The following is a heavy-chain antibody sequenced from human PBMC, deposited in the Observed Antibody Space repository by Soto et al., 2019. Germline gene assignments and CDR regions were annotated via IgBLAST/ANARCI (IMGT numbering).Heavy chain of an antibody. CDR2: IIPMFGAP. Sequence: QVQLVQSGAEVKKPGSSVKVSCQASGGTFSIYSINWVRQAPGQGLEWMGGIIPMFGAPNYAQKFQGRVTMTADETTSTAYMELSSLTSADTAVYFCARAFRQWLEKAGFDYWGQGTWVTVSS. CDR1: GGTFSIYS. CDR3: ARAFRQWLEKAGFDY. D-gene: IGHD6-19*01. V-gene: IGHV1-69*01. J-gene: IGHJ4*02.